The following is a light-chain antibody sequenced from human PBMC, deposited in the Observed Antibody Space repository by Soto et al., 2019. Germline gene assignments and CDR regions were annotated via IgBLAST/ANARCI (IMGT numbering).Light chain of an antibody. CDR2: DAS. CDR3: QKYNHWSSIT. CDR1: QSVSSY. Sequence: EIVWIPSPGTLSLSAGERAPVSCRASQSVSSYLAWYQQKPGQAHRLIIYDASKRATGIPDRFSGSGSGTDFTLTISSLQPEDLAVYYGQKYNHWSSITVGQGTKLDIK. V-gene: IGKV3-11*01. J-gene: IGKJ5*01.